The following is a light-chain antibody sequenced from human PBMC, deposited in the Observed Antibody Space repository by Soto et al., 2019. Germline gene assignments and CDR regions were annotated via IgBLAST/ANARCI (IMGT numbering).Light chain of an antibody. CDR3: QQYTHWPVWS. V-gene: IGKV3-15*01. J-gene: IGKJ1*01. Sequence: EIVLTQSPATLSVSPGERATLSCRASQSISSNLAWYQQKPGQAPRLLIYGPSTMATGVPARFSGSGSGTEFTLTISSLQSEDFAMYYCQQYTHWPVWSFGQGTKVEIK. CDR2: GPS. CDR1: QSISSN.